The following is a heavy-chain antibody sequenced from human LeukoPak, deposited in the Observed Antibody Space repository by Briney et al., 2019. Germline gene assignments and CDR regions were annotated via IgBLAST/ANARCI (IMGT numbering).Heavy chain of an antibody. Sequence: PSETLSLTCTVSGVSISNHYSSWIRQPPGKGLEWIGYIYYTGNTNYNPSLKSRVTTSEDTSKNQVSLELSSVTAADTAVYYCVRHSRVVAFDYWGQGNLVTVSS. V-gene: IGHV4-59*08. D-gene: IGHD2-15*01. CDR3: VRHSRVVAFDY. CDR2: IYYTGNT. CDR1: GVSISNHY. J-gene: IGHJ4*02.